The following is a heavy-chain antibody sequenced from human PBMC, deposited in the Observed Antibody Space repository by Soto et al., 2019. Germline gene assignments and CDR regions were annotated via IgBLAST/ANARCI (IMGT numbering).Heavy chain of an antibody. CDR2: IYHSGST. J-gene: IGHJ4*02. CDR1: GGSISSGGYS. D-gene: IGHD2-15*01. Sequence: QLQLQESGSGLVKPSQTLSLTCAVSGGSISSGGYSWSWIRQPPGKVLEWIGYIYHSGSTGYNPSLKCRVIIAVDRSKNLFSLKLSSVTAADTAVYYCARGQVVAAQRWCQGTRVTVCS. CDR3: ARGQVVAAQR. V-gene: IGHV4-30-2*01.